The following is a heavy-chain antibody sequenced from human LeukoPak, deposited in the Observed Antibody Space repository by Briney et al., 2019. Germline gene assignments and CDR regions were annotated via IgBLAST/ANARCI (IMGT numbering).Heavy chain of an antibody. J-gene: IGHJ4*02. Sequence: SETLSLTCSVSGGSMSSYYWSWIRQPQAKGLEWLGCLYNRGSTNSNRSLTSRVTISVDTPKNQFSLKLSSVTAADSAVYYCASKLYGGPVVDYWGQGTLVTVSS. D-gene: IGHD2-15*01. CDR3: ASKLYGGPVVDY. V-gene: IGHV4-59*08. CDR2: LYNRGST. CDR1: GGSMSSYY.